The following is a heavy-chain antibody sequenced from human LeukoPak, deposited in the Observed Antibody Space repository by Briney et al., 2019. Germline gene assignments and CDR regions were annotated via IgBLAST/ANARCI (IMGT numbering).Heavy chain of an antibody. CDR1: GYSFTNYW. D-gene: IGHD2/OR15-2a*01. J-gene: IGHJ4*02. CDR2: IYPGDSDT. V-gene: IGHV5-51*01. CDR3: ARAGYSNRWDGVDY. Sequence: GESLKISCKGSGYSFTNYWIGWVRQMPGKGLEFMGIIYPGDSDTRYSPSFQGQVTISVDKSINTAYLQWSSLKASDSAMYYCARAGYSNRWDGVDYWGQGTLVTVSS.